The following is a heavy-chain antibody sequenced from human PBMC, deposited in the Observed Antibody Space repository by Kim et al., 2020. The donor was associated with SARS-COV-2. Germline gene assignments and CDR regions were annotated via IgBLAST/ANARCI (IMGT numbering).Heavy chain of an antibody. CDR3: AKGVGGGRITMVRGVIIPEGVYFDY. CDR1: GFTFSSYA. Sequence: GGSLRLSCAASGFTFSSYAMSWVRQAPGKGLEWVSAISGSGGSTYYADSVKGRFTISRDNSKNTLYLQMNSLRAEDTAVYYCAKGVGGGRITMVRGVIIPEGVYFDYWGQGTLVTVSS. D-gene: IGHD3-10*01. V-gene: IGHV3-23*01. J-gene: IGHJ4*02. CDR2: ISGSGGST.